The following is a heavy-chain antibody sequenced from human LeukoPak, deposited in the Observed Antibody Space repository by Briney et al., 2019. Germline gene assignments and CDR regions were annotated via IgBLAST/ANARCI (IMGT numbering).Heavy chain of an antibody. V-gene: IGHV3-74*01. CDR1: GFTFSTYW. CDR3: ARGGVYSTSAVAY. D-gene: IGHD6-6*01. J-gene: IGHJ4*02. Sequence: PGGSLRLSFAASGFTFSTYWMHWVRQAPGKGLVWVSRINSDGSSTSYADSVRGRFTISRDYAKNTLYLQMHSLRAEDTAVYYCARGGVYSTSAVAYWGQGTLVTVSS. CDR2: INSDGSST.